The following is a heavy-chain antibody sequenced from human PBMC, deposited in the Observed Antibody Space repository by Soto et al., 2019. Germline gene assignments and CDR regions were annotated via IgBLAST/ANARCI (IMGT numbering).Heavy chain of an antibody. D-gene: IGHD6-13*01. V-gene: IGHV3-30-3*01. CDR3: ARDRIDSSSWFDY. Sequence: QVQLVESGGGVVQPGRSLRLSCAASGFTFSSYAMHWVRQAPGKGLEWVAVISYDGSNKYYADSVKGRFTISRDNYKNTLYLQMNSLSAEETAVYCCARDRIDSSSWFDYWGQGTLVTVSS. CDR1: GFTFSSYA. CDR2: ISYDGSNK. J-gene: IGHJ5*01.